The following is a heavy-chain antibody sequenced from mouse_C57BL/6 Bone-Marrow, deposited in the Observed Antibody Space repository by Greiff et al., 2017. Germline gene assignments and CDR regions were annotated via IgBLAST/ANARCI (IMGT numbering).Heavy chain of an antibody. Sequence: EVQLQQSGPVLVKPGASVKMSCKASGYTFTDYYMNWVKQSHGKSLEWIGVINPYNGGTSYNQKFKGKATLTVDKSSSTAYMELNSLTSEESAVYYCARMNYGSSGRYWYFDVWGTGTTVTVSS. CDR1: GYTFTDYY. J-gene: IGHJ1*03. CDR2: INPYNGGT. D-gene: IGHD1-1*01. V-gene: IGHV1-19*01. CDR3: ARMNYGSSGRYWYFDV.